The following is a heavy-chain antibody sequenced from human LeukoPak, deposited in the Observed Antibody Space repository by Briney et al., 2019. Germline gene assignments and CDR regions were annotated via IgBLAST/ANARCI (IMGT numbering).Heavy chain of an antibody. V-gene: IGHV3-48*04. CDR2: VSSSSGTI. Sequence: PGGSLRLSCAASGFTFSSYGMNWVRQTPGKGLEWVSYVSSSSGTIYYADSVKGRFTISRDNAKNSLYLQMNSLRAEDTAVYYCARDLSVNYYDSGNYYNARAFDIWGQGTMVTVSS. CDR1: GFTFSSYG. J-gene: IGHJ3*02. CDR3: ARDLSVNYYDSGNYYNARAFDI. D-gene: IGHD3-10*01.